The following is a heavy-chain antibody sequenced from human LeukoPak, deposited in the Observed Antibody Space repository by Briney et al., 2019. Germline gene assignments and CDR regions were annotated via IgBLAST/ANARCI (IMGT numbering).Heavy chain of an antibody. D-gene: IGHD6-13*01. CDR1: GFTFSDYA. CDR3: AKRIAAAGTYYGMDV. J-gene: IGHJ6*02. Sequence: GGSLRLSCAASGFTFSDYAMSWVRQAPAKGLEWVSAISGSGGSTYYADSVKGRFTISRDNSKNTLYLQMNSLRAEDTAVYYCAKRIAAAGTYYGMDVWGQGTTVTVSS. V-gene: IGHV3-23*01. CDR2: ISGSGGST.